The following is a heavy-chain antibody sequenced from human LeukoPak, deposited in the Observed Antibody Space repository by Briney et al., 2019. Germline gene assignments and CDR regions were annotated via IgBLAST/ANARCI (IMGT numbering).Heavy chain of an antibody. CDR2: ISSSGSTI. CDR3: ARGKWLRPRAKDY. CDR1: GFTFSDYY. Sequence: GGSVSLSCAASGFTFSDYYMSWIRQAPGKGLEWVSYISSSGSTIYYADSVKGRFTISRDNAKNSLYLQMNSLRAEDTAVYYCARGKWLRPRAKDYWGQGTLVTVSS. J-gene: IGHJ4*02. D-gene: IGHD5-12*01. V-gene: IGHV3-11*04.